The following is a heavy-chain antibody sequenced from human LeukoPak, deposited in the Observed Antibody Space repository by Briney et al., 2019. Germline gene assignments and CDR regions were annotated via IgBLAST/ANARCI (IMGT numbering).Heavy chain of an antibody. D-gene: IGHD4-17*01. CDR2: IYYSGST. V-gene: IGHV4-39*01. CDR3: ARGGMTTVITYSRRTWFDP. Sequence: MASETLSLTCTVSGGSISSSSYYWGWTRQPPGKGLEWIGSIYYSGSTYYNPSLKSRVTISVDTSKNQFSLKLSSVTAADTAVYYCARGGMTTVITYSRRTWFDPWGQGTLVTVSS. CDR1: GGSISSSSYY. J-gene: IGHJ5*02.